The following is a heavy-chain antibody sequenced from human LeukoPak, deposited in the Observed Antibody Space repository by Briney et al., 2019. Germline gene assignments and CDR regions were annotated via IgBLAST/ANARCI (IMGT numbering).Heavy chain of an antibody. CDR1: GGSFSGYY. CDR3: ARDPSLDYGDYVNNWFDP. CDR2: INHSGST. V-gene: IGHV4-34*01. D-gene: IGHD4-17*01. J-gene: IGHJ5*02. Sequence: NPSETLSLTCAVYGGSFSGYYWSWIRQPPGKGLEWIGEINHSGSTNYNPSLKSRVTISVDTSKNQFSLKLSSVTAADTAVYYCARDPSLDYGDYVNNWFDPWGQGTLVTVSS.